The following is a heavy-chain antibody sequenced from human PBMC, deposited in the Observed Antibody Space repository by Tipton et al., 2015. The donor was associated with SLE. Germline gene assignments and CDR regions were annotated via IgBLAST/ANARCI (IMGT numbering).Heavy chain of an antibody. CDR3: ARVSRGHSGYEWAGYFDY. V-gene: IGHV4-39*07. J-gene: IGHJ4*02. CDR1: SGSTSTYY. CDR2: IHYSGST. Sequence: LRLSCTVSSGSTSTYYWGWIRQPPGKRLEWIGTIHYSGSTFYNPSLKSRATISLDTSKNQFSLRLTSVTAADTALYHCARVSRGHSGYEWAGYFDYWGQGTLVTVSS. D-gene: IGHD5-12*01.